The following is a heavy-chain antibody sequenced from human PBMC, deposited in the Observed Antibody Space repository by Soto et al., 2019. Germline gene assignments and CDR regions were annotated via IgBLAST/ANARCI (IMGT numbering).Heavy chain of an antibody. J-gene: IGHJ1*01. D-gene: IGHD5-12*01. Sequence: GGSLRLSCAASGFIVNSNYMSWVRQVPGKRLEGVSVIYSGGYTHYADSVKGRFTVSRHNIKNTLYLQMNSLRAEDTAVYYCASSPTNVDIVATEYFQHWGQGT. CDR1: GFIVNSNY. CDR2: IYSGGYT. CDR3: ASSPTNVDIVATEYFQH. V-gene: IGHV3-53*04.